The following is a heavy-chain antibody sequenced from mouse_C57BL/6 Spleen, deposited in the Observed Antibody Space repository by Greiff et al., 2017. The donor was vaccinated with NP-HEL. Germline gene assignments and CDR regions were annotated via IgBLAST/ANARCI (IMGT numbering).Heavy chain of an antibody. Sequence: VHVKQSGAELVKPGASVKLSCTASGFNIKDYYMHWVKQRTEQGLEWIGRIDPEDGETKYAPKFQGKATITADTSSNTAYLQLSSLTSEDTAVYYCARDDTTTYYYAMDYWGQGTSVTVSS. J-gene: IGHJ4*01. CDR2: IDPEDGET. CDR3: ARDDTTTYYYAMDY. V-gene: IGHV14-2*01. D-gene: IGHD1-1*01. CDR1: GFNIKDYY.